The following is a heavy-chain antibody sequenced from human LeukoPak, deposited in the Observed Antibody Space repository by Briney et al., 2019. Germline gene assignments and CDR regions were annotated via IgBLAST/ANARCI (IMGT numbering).Heavy chain of an antibody. J-gene: IGHJ3*02. CDR2: ISGSGGST. D-gene: IGHD2-2*03. CDR3: AARVDIVVVPAAANNDAFDI. CDR1: GFTFSSYA. V-gene: IGHV3-23*01. Sequence: PGGSLRLSCAASGFTFSSYAMSWVRQAPGKGLEWVSAISGSGGSTYYADSVKGRFTISRDNSKNTLYLQMNSLRAEDTAVYYCAARVDIVVVPAAANNDAFDIWGQGTMVTVSS.